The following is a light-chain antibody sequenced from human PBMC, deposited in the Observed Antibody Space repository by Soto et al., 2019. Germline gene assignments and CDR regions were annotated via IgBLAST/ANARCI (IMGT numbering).Light chain of an antibody. CDR2: GAS. V-gene: IGKV3-20*01. CDR3: QQYGSSPLT. Sequence: EIVLTQSPGTLSLPPGERATLACRASQSVSSSYLAWYQQKTGQAPRLLIYGASSRATGIPDRFSGSGSGTDFTLTISRLEPEDFAVYYCQQYGSSPLTFGGGTKVEIQ. CDR1: QSVSSSY. J-gene: IGKJ4*01.